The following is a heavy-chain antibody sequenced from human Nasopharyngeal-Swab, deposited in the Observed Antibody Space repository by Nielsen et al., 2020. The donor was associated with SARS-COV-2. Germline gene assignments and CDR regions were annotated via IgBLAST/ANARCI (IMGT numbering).Heavy chain of an antibody. CDR1: GFTFSDHA. V-gene: IGHV3-30*03. Sequence: GESLKISCAASGFTFSDHAIHWVRQAPGKGLEWVAVISYDETDQYYSGSVKGRFTISRDNAKNSLYLQMNSLRAEDTAVYYCARDPVSGGSYPSYYYYGMDVWGQGTTVTVSS. CDR3: ARDPVSGGSYPSYYYYGMDV. CDR2: ISYDETDQ. J-gene: IGHJ6*02. D-gene: IGHD1-26*01.